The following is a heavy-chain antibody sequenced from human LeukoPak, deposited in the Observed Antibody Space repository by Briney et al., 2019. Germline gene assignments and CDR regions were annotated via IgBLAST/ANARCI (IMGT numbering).Heavy chain of an antibody. J-gene: IGHJ4*02. Sequence: ASVKVSCKASGYTFTSYYVHWVRQAPGQGLEWMGIINPSGGSTSYAQKFQGRVTMTRDMSTSTVYMELSSLRSEDTAVYYCARAITMIVPYFDYWGQGTLVTVSS. CDR3: ARAITMIVPYFDY. CDR1: GYTFTSYY. CDR2: INPSGGST. D-gene: IGHD3-22*01. V-gene: IGHV1-46*01.